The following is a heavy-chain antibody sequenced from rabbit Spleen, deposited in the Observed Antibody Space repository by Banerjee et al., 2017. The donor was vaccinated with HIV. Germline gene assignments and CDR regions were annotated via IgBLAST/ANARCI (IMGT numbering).Heavy chain of an antibody. V-gene: IGHV1S45*01. Sequence: QEQLEESGGDLVKPEGSLTLTCTASGFTLSSYWICWVRQAPGKGLEWVGCIATDSSGRIYYASWAKGRFTISKTSSTTVTLQMTSLTAADTATYFCARGTYGTLWGQGTLVTVS. D-gene: IGHD6-1*01. J-gene: IGHJ4*01. CDR1: GFTLSSYW. CDR3: ARGTYGTL. CDR2: IATDSSGRI.